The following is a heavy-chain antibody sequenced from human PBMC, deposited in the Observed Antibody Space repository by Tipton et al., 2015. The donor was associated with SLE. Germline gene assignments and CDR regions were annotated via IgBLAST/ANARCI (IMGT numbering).Heavy chain of an antibody. CDR2: ISSSSSYI. D-gene: IGHD6-25*01. V-gene: IGHV3-21*01. J-gene: IGHJ6*03. CDR3: ARDPRLYYHYMDV. Sequence: SLRLSCAASRFTFSSYSMNWVRQAPGKGLEWVSSISSSSSYIFYADSVKGRFTISRDNAKNSLYLQMNSLRAEDTAVYYCARDPRLYYHYMDVWGKGTTVTVSS. CDR1: RFTFSSYS.